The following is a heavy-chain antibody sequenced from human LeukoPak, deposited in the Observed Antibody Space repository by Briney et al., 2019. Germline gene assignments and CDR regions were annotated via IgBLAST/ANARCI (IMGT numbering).Heavy chain of an antibody. Sequence: GGSLRLSCAASGFTFSSYSMNWVRQAPGKGLEWVSYISSSSSTIYYADSVKGRFTISRDNAKNSLYLQMNSLRAEDTAVYYCARGAVLRFLEWSPFDYWGQGTLVTVSS. CDR3: ARGAVLRFLEWSPFDY. CDR1: GFTFSSYS. V-gene: IGHV3-48*04. CDR2: ISSSSSTI. J-gene: IGHJ4*02. D-gene: IGHD3-3*01.